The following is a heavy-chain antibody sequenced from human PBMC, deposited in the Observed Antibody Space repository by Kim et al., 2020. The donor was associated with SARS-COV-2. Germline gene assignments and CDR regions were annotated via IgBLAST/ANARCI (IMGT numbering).Heavy chain of an antibody. D-gene: IGHD3-22*01. Sequence: SETLSLTCAVYGGSFSGYYWSWIRQPPGKGLEWIGEINHSGSTNYNPSLKSRVTISVDTSKNQFSLKLSSVTAADTAVYYCARGPYYYDSSGPRNLDYWG. CDR3: ARGPYYYDSSGPRNLDY. CDR2: INHSGST. CDR1: GGSFSGYY. V-gene: IGHV4-34*01. J-gene: IGHJ4*01.